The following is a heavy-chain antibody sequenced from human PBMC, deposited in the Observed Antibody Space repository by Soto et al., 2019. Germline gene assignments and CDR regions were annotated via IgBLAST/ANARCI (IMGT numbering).Heavy chain of an antibody. Sequence: QVQLVQSGAEVKKPGPSVKVSCKASGGTFSSYAISWVRQAPGQGLEWMGGIIPIFGTANYAQKFQGRVTITADESTSTAYMELSSLRSEDTAVYYCAGFLRTGTHQPNNDYWGQGTLVTVSS. D-gene: IGHD1-7*01. CDR3: AGFLRTGTHQPNNDY. CDR2: IIPIFGTA. CDR1: GGTFSSYA. V-gene: IGHV1-69*01. J-gene: IGHJ4*02.